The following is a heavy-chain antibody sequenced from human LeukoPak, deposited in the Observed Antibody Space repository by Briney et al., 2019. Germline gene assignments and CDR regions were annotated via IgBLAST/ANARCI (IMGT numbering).Heavy chain of an antibody. CDR3: ARDRGYFDF. Sequence: GGSLRLSCAASGFTFSSYGMHWVRQAPGKGLEWVAVIWYDGSNKYYADSVKGRFTISRDNSRNTLYLQMNSLRAEDTAVYYCARDRGYFDFWGQGTLVTVSS. CDR2: IWYDGSNK. J-gene: IGHJ4*02. V-gene: IGHV3-33*01. D-gene: IGHD3-10*01. CDR1: GFTFSSYG.